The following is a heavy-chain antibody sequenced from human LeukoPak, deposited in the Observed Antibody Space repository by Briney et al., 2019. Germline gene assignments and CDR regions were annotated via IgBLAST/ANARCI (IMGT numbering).Heavy chain of an antibody. CDR3: AKERVYISSTSCFDY. D-gene: IGHD2-2*01. CDR2: ISGSGGGT. Sequence: GGSLRLSCAASGFTFSSYAMSWVRQAPGKGLEWASAISGSGGGTYYADSVKGRFTISRDNSKNTLYLQMNSLRAEDTAVYYCAKERVYISSTSCFDYWGQGTLVAVSS. J-gene: IGHJ4*02. V-gene: IGHV3-23*01. CDR1: GFTFSSYA.